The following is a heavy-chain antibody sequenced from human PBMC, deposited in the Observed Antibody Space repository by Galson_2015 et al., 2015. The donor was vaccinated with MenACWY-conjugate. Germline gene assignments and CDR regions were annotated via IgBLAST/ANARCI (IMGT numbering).Heavy chain of an antibody. D-gene: IGHD3-16*01. V-gene: IGHV3-7*03. CDR2: MKEDGSET. J-gene: IGHJ4*02. CDR3: VQLITLDF. Sequence: SLRLSCAASGFTFSHYWMNWVRQVPGKGLERVASMKEDGSETYYVDSVRGRFTVSRDNAQDSLYLQMNSLRAEDTAVYYCVQLITLDFWGQGTLVTVSS. CDR1: GFTFSHYW.